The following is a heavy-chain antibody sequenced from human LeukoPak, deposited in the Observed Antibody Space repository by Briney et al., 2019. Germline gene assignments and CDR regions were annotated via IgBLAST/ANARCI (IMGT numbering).Heavy chain of an antibody. V-gene: IGHV1-2*02. D-gene: IGHD4-17*01. CDR1: GYTFTKNF. CDR2: INPNDGGA. J-gene: IGHJ4*02. Sequence: VSVKVSCKASGYTFTKNFLHWVRQAPGQGLEWMGWINPNDGGALYAQKFRGRVTMTTDTSITTAYMEMSTLTSDDTAVYYCARDDYGDLQYFENWGQGTLVTVSS. CDR3: ARDDYGDLQYFEN.